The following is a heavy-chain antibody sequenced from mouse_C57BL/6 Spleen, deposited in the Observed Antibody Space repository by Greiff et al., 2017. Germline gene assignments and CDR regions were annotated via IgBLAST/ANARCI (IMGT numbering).Heavy chain of an antibody. CDR1: GYTFTDYN. CDR3: ARDGYYLRNAMDY. V-gene: IGHV1-22*01. Sequence: LVKPGASVKMSCKASGYTFTDYNMHWVKQSHGKSLEWIGYINPNNGGTSYNQKFKGKATLTVNKSSSTAYMELRSLTSEDSAVYYCARDGYYLRNAMDYWGQGTSVTVSS. J-gene: IGHJ4*01. CDR2: INPNNGGT. D-gene: IGHD2-3*01.